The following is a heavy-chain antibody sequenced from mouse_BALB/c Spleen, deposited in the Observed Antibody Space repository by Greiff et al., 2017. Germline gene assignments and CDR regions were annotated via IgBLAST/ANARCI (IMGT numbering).Heavy chain of an antibody. CDR2: ISSGSSTI. D-gene: IGHD2-4*01. Sequence: EVQGVESGGGLVQPGGSRKLSCAASGFTFSSFGMHWVRQAPEKGLEWVAYISSGSSTIYYADTVKGRFTISRDNPKNTLYLQMSSLRSEDTAMYYCARLYYDYVDYWGQGTTLTVSS. CDR3: ARLYYDYVDY. CDR1: GFTFSSFG. V-gene: IGHV5-17*02. J-gene: IGHJ2*01.